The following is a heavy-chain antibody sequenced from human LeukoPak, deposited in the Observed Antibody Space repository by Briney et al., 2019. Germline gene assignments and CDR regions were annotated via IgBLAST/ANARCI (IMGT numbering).Heavy chain of an antibody. D-gene: IGHD3-10*01. J-gene: IGHJ4*02. V-gene: IGHV4-38-2*01. CDR2: IYHSGST. CDR3: QVRGVSSNPSDY. Sequence: SETLSVTCAVSGYSISSGYYWGWIRQPPGKGLEWIGSIYHSGSTYYNPSLKSRVTISVDTSKNQFSLKLSSVTAADTAVYYCQVRGVSSNPSDYWGQGTLVTVSS. CDR1: GYSISSGYY.